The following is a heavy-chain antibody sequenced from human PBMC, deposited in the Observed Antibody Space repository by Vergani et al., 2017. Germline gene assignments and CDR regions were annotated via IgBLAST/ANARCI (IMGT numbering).Heavy chain of an antibody. CDR3: ARDYCGSSSCFNFDY. CDR2: INPNSGGT. Sequence: QVQLVQSGAEVKKPGASVKVSCKASGYSFTGYYIHWVRQAPGQRLEWMGRINPNSGGTNYAQMFKGRVTMTRDTSISTAYMELGRLGSDDTAVFYCARDYCGSSSCFNFDYWGQGTLVTVSS. CDR1: GYSFTGYY. J-gene: IGHJ4*02. D-gene: IGHD2-2*01. V-gene: IGHV1-2*06.